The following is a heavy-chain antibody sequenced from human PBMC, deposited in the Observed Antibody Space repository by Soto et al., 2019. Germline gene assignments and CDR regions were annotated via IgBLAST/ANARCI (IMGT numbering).Heavy chain of an antibody. J-gene: IGHJ6*02. Sequence: ASVKVSCKASGYTFTSHDINWVRQATGQGLEWMGWMNPNSGNTGYAQKFQGRGTMTRNTSISTAYMELSSLRSEDTAVYYCARGLGLYSSGWYASYYYYGMDVWGQGTTVTVSS. CDR2: MNPNSGNT. CDR1: GYTFTSHD. CDR3: ARGLGLYSSGWYASYYYYGMDV. V-gene: IGHV1-8*01. D-gene: IGHD6-19*01.